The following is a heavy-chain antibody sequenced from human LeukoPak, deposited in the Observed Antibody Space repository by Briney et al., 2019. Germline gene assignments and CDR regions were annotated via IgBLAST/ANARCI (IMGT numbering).Heavy chain of an antibody. V-gene: IGHV1-24*01. CDR1: GYTLTELS. CDR2: FDPEDGET. J-gene: IGHJ4*02. CDR3: ATGGPAFDWLPYYFDY. Sequence: ASVKVSCKVSGYTLTELSMHWVRQAPGKGLEWMGGFDPEDGETIYAQKFQGRVTMTEDTSTDTAYMELSSLRSEDTAVYYCATGGPAFDWLPYYFDYWGQGTLVTVSS. D-gene: IGHD3-9*01.